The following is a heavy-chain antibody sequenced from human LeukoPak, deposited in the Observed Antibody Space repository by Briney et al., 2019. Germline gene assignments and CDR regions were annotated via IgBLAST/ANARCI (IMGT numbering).Heavy chain of an antibody. J-gene: IGHJ6*02. V-gene: IGHV4-31*03. CDR3: ARGQYYDFWSGYYTQYYYYGMDV. Sequence: SQTLSLTCTVSGGSISSGGYYWSWIRQHPGKGLEWIGYIYYSGSTYYNPSLKSRVTISVDTSKNQSSLKLSSVTAADTAVYYCARGQYYDFWSGYYTQYYYYGMDVWGQGTTVTVSS. D-gene: IGHD3-3*01. CDR2: IYYSGST. CDR1: GGSISSGGYY.